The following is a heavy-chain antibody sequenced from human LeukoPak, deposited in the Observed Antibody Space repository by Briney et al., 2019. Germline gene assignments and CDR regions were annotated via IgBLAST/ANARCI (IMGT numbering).Heavy chain of an antibody. CDR3: ARGGLVRSFDY. Sequence: PGGSLRLSCAASGFTFSSYWMHWVRQAPGKGLVWVSRINSDGSSTSYADSVKGRFTISRDNAKSTLYLQMNSLRAEDTAVYYCARGGLVRSFDYWGQGTLVTVSS. CDR1: GFTFSSYW. D-gene: IGHD6-19*01. J-gene: IGHJ4*02. V-gene: IGHV3-74*01. CDR2: INSDGSST.